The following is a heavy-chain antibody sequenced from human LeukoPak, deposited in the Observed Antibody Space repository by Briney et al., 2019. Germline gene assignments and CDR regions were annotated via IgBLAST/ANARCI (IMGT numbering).Heavy chain of an antibody. V-gene: IGHV4-4*09. J-gene: IGHJ4*02. CDR1: GVSISSYY. CDR2: IYTTADT. CDR3: ARATPVGGVRFDY. Sequence: SETLSLTCTVSGVSISSYYWSWIRQPPGKGLEWIGSIYTTADTRYNPSLKSRVTISVDTSKNQFSLKLSSVTAADTAVYYCARATPVGGVRFDYWGQGTLVTVSS. D-gene: IGHD3-16*01.